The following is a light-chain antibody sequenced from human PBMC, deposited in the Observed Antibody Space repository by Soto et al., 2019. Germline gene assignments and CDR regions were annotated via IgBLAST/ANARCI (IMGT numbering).Light chain of an antibody. CDR1: QSVTSY. J-gene: IGKJ1*01. V-gene: IGKV3-15*01. CDR2: GAS. CDR3: QQYNNWPRT. Sequence: EIVMTQSPATLSVSPGERATLSGRASQSVTSYLDWYQQKPGQAPRLLIYGASTRDTGIPARFSGSGSGTEFTLTISSLQSEDFAVYYCQQYNNWPRTFGQGTKV.